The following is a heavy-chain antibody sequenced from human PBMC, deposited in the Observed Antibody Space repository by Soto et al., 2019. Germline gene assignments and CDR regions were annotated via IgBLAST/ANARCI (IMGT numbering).Heavy chain of an antibody. D-gene: IGHD3-9*01. CDR3: ARTPYSGSETGYYGDPFHV. Sequence: GASVKVSCKASGYTFIHYGISWVRQAPGQGLEWMGWISAVNGNTNYPQKFRGRVTMTADTSTNTVYMDLRSLRSDDTAMYFCARTPYSGSETGYYGDPFHVWGQGTMVTVS. CDR1: GYTFIHYG. V-gene: IGHV1-18*01. J-gene: IGHJ3*01. CDR2: ISAVNGNT.